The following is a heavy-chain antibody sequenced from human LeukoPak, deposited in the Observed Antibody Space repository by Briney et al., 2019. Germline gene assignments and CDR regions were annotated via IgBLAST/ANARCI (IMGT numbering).Heavy chain of an antibody. D-gene: IGHD2-8*02. V-gene: IGHV3-11*04. J-gene: IGHJ5*01. CDR2: VSSSGSTK. CDR1: GLTSSAYT. CDR3: ARVAVSGPTGWFDS. Sequence: GGPLNPSCEASGLTSSAYTMSWIRKAPGKGLGWVHYVSSSGSTKYYADSVKGRFTISRDNAKNSLYLQMNSLGAEDTAVYYCARVAVSGPTGWFDSWGQGTLVIVSS.